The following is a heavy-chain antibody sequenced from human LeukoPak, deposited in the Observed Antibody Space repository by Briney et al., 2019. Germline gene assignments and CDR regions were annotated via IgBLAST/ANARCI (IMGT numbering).Heavy chain of an antibody. V-gene: IGHV3-23*01. CDR2: ISGSTTGGST. CDR1: GFTFNNYA. J-gene: IGHJ4*02. Sequence: PGGSLRLSCAASGFTFNNYAMAWVRQAPGKGLQWVSSISGSTTGGSTYYADSVMGRFTISRDNSKNTLYLQMNSLRAEDTAVYYCARDSLYLPYYFDYWGQGTLVTVSS. CDR3: ARDSLYLPYYFDY.